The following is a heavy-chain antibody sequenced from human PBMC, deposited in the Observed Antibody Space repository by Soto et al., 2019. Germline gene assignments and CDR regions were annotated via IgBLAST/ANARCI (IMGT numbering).Heavy chain of an antibody. J-gene: IGHJ4*02. D-gene: IGHD3-16*01. CDR2: ISSSGSTI. CDR1: GFTFSSYE. CDR3: ARATWRFGEDSAYFDY. Sequence: EVQLVESGGGLVQPGGSLRLSCAASGFTFSSYEMNWVRQAPGKGLEWVSYISSSGSTIYYADSVKGRFTISRDNAKNSLYLQMNSLRAEDTAVYYWARATWRFGEDSAYFDYWGQGTLVTVSS. V-gene: IGHV3-48*03.